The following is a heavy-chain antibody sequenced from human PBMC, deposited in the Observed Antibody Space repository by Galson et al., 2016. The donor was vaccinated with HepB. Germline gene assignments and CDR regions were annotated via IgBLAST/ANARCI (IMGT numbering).Heavy chain of an antibody. J-gene: IGHJ2*01. V-gene: IGHV3-30*04. CDR3: ARVSVVRRYFDL. D-gene: IGHD3-22*01. CDR2: ISYDGSSK. CDR1: GFTFSSYA. Sequence: SLRLSCAASGFTFSSYAMRWVRQAPGKGLEWVAVISYDGSSKYYADSVKGRFTISRDNSKNTLYVQMNSLNSEDTAVYYCARVSVVRRYFDLWGRGTLVTVSS.